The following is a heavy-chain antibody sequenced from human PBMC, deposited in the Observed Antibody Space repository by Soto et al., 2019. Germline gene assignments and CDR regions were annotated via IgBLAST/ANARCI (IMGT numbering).Heavy chain of an antibody. CDR2: IWYDGSNK. J-gene: IGHJ6*02. V-gene: IGHV3-33*01. Sequence: LRLSGAASGFTFSSFGMHWVRQAPGKGLEWVALIWYDGSNKYYADSVKGRFTISRDNSKNTLYLQMNSLRAEDTAVYYCARAPGDGGTLLMDVWGQGTTVTVSS. CDR1: GFTFSSFG. CDR3: ARAPGDGGTLLMDV. D-gene: IGHD3-16*01.